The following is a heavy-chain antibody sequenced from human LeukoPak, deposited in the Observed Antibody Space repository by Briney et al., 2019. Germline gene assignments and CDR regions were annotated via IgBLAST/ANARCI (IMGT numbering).Heavy chain of an antibody. D-gene: IGHD3-22*01. V-gene: IGHV5-51*01. CDR2: IYPGDSDT. CDR3: ARLFPSAVVITGHYYFDY. Sequence: PGESLKISCKGSGYSFTSYWIGWVRQMRGKGLEWMGIIYPGDSDTRYSPSFQGQVTISADKSISTAYLQWSSLKASDTAMYYCARLFPSAVVITGHYYFDYWGQGTLVTVSS. J-gene: IGHJ4*02. CDR1: GYSFTSYW.